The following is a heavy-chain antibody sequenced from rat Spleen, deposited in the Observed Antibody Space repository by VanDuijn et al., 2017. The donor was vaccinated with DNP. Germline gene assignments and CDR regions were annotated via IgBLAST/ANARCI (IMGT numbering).Heavy chain of an antibody. Sequence: EVQLVESGGGLVQPGGSLKLSCAASGFTFSDYYMAWVRQAPTKGLEWVAYIRYDGGSTYYGDSVKGRFTISRANVKSTLYLQMNSLRSEDMATYYCVTHPSWFGYWGPGTLVTVSS. CDR2: IRYDGGST. V-gene: IGHV5-22*01. CDR3: VTHPSWFGY. J-gene: IGHJ3*01. CDR1: GFTFSDYY.